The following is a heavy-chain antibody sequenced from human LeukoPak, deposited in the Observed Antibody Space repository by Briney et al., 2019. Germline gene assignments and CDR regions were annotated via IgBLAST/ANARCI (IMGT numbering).Heavy chain of an antibody. D-gene: IGHD1-14*01. Sequence: GRSLRLSCAASGFTFDDYAMHWVRQAPGKGLEWVSGISWNSGSIGYADSVKGRFTISRDNAKNSLYLQMNSLRAEDMALYYCAASIAGGDYWDQGTLVTVSS. J-gene: IGHJ4*02. CDR1: GFTFDDYA. CDR3: AASIAGGDY. CDR2: ISWNSGSI. V-gene: IGHV3-9*03.